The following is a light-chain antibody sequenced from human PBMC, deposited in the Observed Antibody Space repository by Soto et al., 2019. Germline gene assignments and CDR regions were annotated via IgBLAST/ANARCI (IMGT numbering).Light chain of an antibody. Sequence: EIVLTQSPGTLSLSPGERATLSCRASQSVSSSYLAWYQQKPGQAPRLLIYGASSRATGIPDRFSGSGSGTNFSLTVSRLDPEDFAVYCCQFSRTFGQGTKVELK. V-gene: IGKV3-20*01. CDR3: QFSRT. CDR2: GAS. CDR1: QSVSSSY. J-gene: IGKJ1*01.